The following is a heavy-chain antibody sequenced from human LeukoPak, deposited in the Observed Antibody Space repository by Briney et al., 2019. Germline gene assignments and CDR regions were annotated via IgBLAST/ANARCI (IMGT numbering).Heavy chain of an antibody. Sequence: PGTSLRLSCAASGFTFGSYAIHWVRQAPGKVLEWVAVISFDGSDAFYADSVKGRFTISRDNSKNTLYLQMNSLRADDTAVYYCAREPSGYGAFDIWGQGTMVTVSS. CDR1: GFTFGSYA. J-gene: IGHJ3*02. V-gene: IGHV3-30*04. D-gene: IGHD5-18*01. CDR3: AREPSGYGAFDI. CDR2: ISFDGSDA.